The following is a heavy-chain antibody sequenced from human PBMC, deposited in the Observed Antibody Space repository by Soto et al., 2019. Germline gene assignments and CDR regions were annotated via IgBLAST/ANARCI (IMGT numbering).Heavy chain of an antibody. V-gene: IGHV4-59*01. CDR3: AKAPTATHYYFDY. CDR1: VVSITCSY. CDR2: VYHSGTT. J-gene: IGHJ4*02. Sequence: SETLSLTCSVSVVSITCSYWIWIRQPPGKTLEWIGYVYHSGTTTYNPSLKSRVSISVDTSKNQFSLRLTSVIAADTAVYYCAKAPTATHYYFDYWGQGTLVTVSS.